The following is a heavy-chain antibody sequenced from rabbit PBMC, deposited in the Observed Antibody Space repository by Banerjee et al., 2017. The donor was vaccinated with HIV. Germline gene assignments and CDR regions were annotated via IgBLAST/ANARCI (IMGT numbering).Heavy chain of an antibody. CDR3: ARDDANGDGYSFNL. CDR2: IYVGSGGSD. V-gene: IGHV1S45*01. CDR1: GFDFSSYYM. J-gene: IGHJ4*01. Sequence: QEQLKETGGGLVQPGGSLTLSCKASGFDFSSYYMSWVRQAPGKGLEWIACIYVGSGGSDYYADWAKGRFTISKTSSTTVTLQMTSLTAADTATYFCARDDANGDGYSFNLWGPGTLVTVS. D-gene: IGHD6-1*01.